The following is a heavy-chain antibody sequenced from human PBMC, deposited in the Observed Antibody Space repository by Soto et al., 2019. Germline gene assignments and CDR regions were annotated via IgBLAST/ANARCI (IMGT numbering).Heavy chain of an antibody. CDR3: AKDPNALDYGDYKGYFDY. CDR2: ISYDGSNK. V-gene: IGHV3-30*18. Sequence: GGSLRLSCAASGFTFSSYGMHWVRQAPGKGLEGVAVISYDGSNKDNADSVKGRLTIYRENSKKTLYLQINSLRAEDTAVYYCAKDPNALDYGDYKGYFDYWRPGT. CDR1: GFTFSSYG. D-gene: IGHD4-17*01. J-gene: IGHJ4*02.